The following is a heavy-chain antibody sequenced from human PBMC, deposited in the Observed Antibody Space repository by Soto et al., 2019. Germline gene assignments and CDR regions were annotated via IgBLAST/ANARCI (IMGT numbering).Heavy chain of an antibody. CDR1: GGSISSSSYY. Sequence: PSETLSLTCTVSGGSISSSSYYWGWIRQPPGKGLEWIGSIYYSGSTYYNPSLKSRVTISVDTSKNQFSLKLSSVTAADTAVYYCARQRSGWDYKLYFDYWGQGTLVTVSS. D-gene: IGHD6-19*01. J-gene: IGHJ4*02. CDR3: ARQRSGWDYKLYFDY. V-gene: IGHV4-39*01. CDR2: IYYSGST.